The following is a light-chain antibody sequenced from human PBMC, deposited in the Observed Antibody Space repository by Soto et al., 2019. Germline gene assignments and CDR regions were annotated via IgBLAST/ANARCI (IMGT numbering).Light chain of an antibody. CDR1: QSISSW. V-gene: IGKV1-5*03. CDR3: QQFNSYPLT. Sequence: DIQMTQSPSTLSASVGDRVTITCRASQSISSWLAWYQQKPGKAPKLLIYKASSLEGGVPSRFSGSGSGTEFTLTISSLHPVDFATYYCQQFNSYPLTFGGGTKVEIK. J-gene: IGKJ4*01. CDR2: KAS.